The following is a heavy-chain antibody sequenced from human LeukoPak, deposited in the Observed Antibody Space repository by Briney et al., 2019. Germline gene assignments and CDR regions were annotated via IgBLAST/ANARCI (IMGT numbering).Heavy chain of an antibody. Sequence: ASVKVSCTASGYTFTGYYMHWVRQAPGQGLEGMGRINPNSGGTNYAQKFQGRVTMTRDTSISTVDMELSRLRSDDTAVYYCARGRVGYCSGGSCYSRDYWGQGTLVTVSS. J-gene: IGHJ4*02. CDR1: GYTFTGYY. CDR2: INPNSGGT. D-gene: IGHD2-15*01. CDR3: ARGRVGYCSGGSCYSRDY. V-gene: IGHV1-2*06.